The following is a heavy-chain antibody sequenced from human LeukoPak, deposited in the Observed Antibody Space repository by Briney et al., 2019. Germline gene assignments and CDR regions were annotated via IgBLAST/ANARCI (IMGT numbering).Heavy chain of an antibody. V-gene: IGHV3-7*01. CDR1: GFTFSSYW. Sequence: GGSLRLSCAASGFTFSSYWMSWVRQAPGKGLEWVANIKQDGSEKYYVDSVKGRFTISRDNAKNSLYLQMNSLRAEDTAVYCCARAHIVATILYWGQGTLVTVSS. CDR2: IKQDGSEK. D-gene: IGHD5-12*01. J-gene: IGHJ4*02. CDR3: ARAHIVATILY.